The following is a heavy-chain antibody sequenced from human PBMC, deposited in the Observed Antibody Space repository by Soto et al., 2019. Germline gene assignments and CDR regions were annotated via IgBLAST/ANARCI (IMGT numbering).Heavy chain of an antibody. Sequence: ASVKVSCKASGYTFTSYGISWVRQAPGQGLEWMGWISAYNGNTNYAQKLQGRVTMTTDTSTSTAYMELRSLRSDDTAVYYCARTIPGIAAAGSPYYYYYYMDVWGKGTTVTVS. V-gene: IGHV1-18*01. J-gene: IGHJ6*03. CDR2: ISAYNGNT. D-gene: IGHD6-13*01. CDR3: ARTIPGIAAAGSPYYYYYYMDV. CDR1: GYTFTSYG.